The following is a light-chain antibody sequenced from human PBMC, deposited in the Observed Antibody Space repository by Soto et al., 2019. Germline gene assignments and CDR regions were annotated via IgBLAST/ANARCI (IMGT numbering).Light chain of an antibody. V-gene: IGLV2-14*03. CDR3: SSYSTPPPHVV. Sequence: QSALTQPASVSGSPGRSVTISCTGTSSDVGDFNYVSWYQHLPGRAPKLIIYDVTNRPSGISYRFSASKSGRTASLTISGLQAEDEADYSCSSYSTPPPHVVFGGGPNLPVL. CDR1: SSDVGDFNY. J-gene: IGLJ2*01. CDR2: DVT.